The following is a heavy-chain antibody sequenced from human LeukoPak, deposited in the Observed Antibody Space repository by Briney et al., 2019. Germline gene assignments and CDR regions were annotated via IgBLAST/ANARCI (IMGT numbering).Heavy chain of an antibody. D-gene: IGHD1-26*01. J-gene: IGHJ2*01. V-gene: IGHV1-8*01. CDR1: GHTFTTYD. CDR2: MDPSSGNT. Sequence: ASVKVCCKASGHTFTTYDIHWVRQAPGQGLQLIYWMDPSSGNTGYEQKFQGRLTMTRSTSINTVYMELTSLRSEDTAVYYCARGRVAGATWVFWYFDLWGRGTLVTVSS. CDR3: ARGRVAGATWVFWYFDL.